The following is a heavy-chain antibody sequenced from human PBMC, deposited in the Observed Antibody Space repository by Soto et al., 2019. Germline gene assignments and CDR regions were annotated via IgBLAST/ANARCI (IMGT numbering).Heavy chain of an antibody. Sequence: DVQLVESGGGLIQPGESLRLSCAAFGLTISGKKYVAWVRQAPGKGLEWVSALYDVDGSFYADSVTGRFTTSSDSSKTTVYLQMNDLRPDXXXVYYCATWHEREHAFDVWGQGTTVTISS. J-gene: IGHJ3*01. CDR3: ATWHEREHAFDV. CDR2: LYDVDGS. D-gene: IGHD1-1*01. CDR1: GLTISGKKY. V-gene: IGHV3-53*01.